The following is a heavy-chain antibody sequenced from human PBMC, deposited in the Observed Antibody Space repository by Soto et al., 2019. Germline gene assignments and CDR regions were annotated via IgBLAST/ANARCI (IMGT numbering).Heavy chain of an antibody. D-gene: IGHD2-8*02. CDR1: GFTFSSYS. V-gene: IGHV3-48*01. CDR3: ARDSGPRGYDAFDI. Sequence: GGSLRLSCAASGFTFSSYSMNWVRQAPGKGLEWVSYISSSSSTIYYADSVKGRFTISRDNAKNSLYLQMNSLRVEDTAVYYCARDSGPRGYDAFDIWGQGTMVTVSS. CDR2: ISSSSSTI. J-gene: IGHJ3*02.